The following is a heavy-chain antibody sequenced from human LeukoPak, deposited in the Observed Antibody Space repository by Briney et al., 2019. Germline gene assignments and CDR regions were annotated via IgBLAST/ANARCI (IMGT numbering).Heavy chain of an antibody. J-gene: IGHJ4*02. Sequence: PGGSLRLSCAASGFALSNYWMHWVRQAPGKGLVWVSRINSDGSTTNYADSVNGRFTISRDNAKNTLYLQMNSLRAEDTAVYYCARGISAATTFDYWGQGTLVTVSS. V-gene: IGHV3-74*01. D-gene: IGHD1-26*01. CDR2: INSDGSTT. CDR1: GFALSNYW. CDR3: ARGISAATTFDY.